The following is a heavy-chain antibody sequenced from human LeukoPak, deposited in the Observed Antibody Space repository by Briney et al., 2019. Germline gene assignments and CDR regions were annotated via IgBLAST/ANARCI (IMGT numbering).Heavy chain of an antibody. J-gene: IGHJ4*02. CDR2: ISASAAMT. CDR3: AKDRSIGTYYTFDH. Sequence: GGSLRLSCEASGFTFNNYVMTWVRQAPGKGLEWVSSISASAAMTYYADSVKGRFTVSRDNSNNRLYLQMSGLTAADTAIYYCAKDRSIGTYYTFDHWGQGTLVTVSS. CDR1: GFTFNNYV. D-gene: IGHD1-26*01. V-gene: IGHV3-23*01.